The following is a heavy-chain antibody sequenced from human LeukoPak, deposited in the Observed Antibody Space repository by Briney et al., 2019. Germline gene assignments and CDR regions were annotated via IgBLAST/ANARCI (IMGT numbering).Heavy chain of an antibody. J-gene: IGHJ3*02. Sequence: GRSLRLSCAASGFTFDDYAMHWVRQAPGKGLEWVSGISWNSGSIGYADSVKGRFTISRDNAKNSLYLQMNSLRAEDMALYYCAKDKGYDILTGHDAFDIWGQGTMVTVSS. CDR1: GFTFDDYA. D-gene: IGHD3-9*01. CDR3: AKDKGYDILTGHDAFDI. V-gene: IGHV3-9*03. CDR2: ISWNSGSI.